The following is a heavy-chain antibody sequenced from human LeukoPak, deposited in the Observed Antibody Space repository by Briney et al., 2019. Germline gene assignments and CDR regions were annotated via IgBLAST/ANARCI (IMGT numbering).Heavy chain of an antibody. V-gene: IGHV3-74*01. CDR3: ARGTRAAFDI. CDR1: GFSFSRYW. CDR2: IKSDGSST. D-gene: IGHD2-2*01. Sequence: PGGSLRLSCAASGFSFSRYWMGWVRQAPGKGLVWVSSIKSDGSSTSYVDSVKGRFTISRDNAKNTLYLQMNSLRAEDMAVYYCARGTRAAFDIWGQGTMVTVSS. J-gene: IGHJ3*02.